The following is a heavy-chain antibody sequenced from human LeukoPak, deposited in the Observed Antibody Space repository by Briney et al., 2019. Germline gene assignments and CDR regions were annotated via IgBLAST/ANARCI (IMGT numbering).Heavy chain of an antibody. CDR3: ARPTIAAAGNFEY. CDR2: ISSFSNFR. Sequence: KPGGSVRLSCAASGFTFSDYYTSWIRQAPGKGLEWVSHISSFSNFRSYADSVKGRFTISRDNAKNSLYLQVNSLRAEDTAVYYCARPTIAAAGNFEYWGQGTLFTVSS. D-gene: IGHD6-13*01. CDR1: GFTFSDYY. V-gene: IGHV3-11*03. J-gene: IGHJ4*02.